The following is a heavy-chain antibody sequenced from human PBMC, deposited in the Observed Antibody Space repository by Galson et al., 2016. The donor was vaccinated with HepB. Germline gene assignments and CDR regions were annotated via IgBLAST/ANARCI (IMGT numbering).Heavy chain of an antibody. V-gene: IGHV3-23*01. CDR1: GFTFSSYA. CDR3: AKDKRVYDFWMGYYPYYYYGMDF. J-gene: IGHJ6*02. CDR2: ISGSGGST. D-gene: IGHD3-3*01. Sequence: SLRLSCAASGFTFSSYAMSWVRQAPGKGLEWVSAISGSGGSTYYADSVKGRFTISRDNSKNTLYLQMNSLRAEDTAVYYCAKDKRVYDFWMGYYPYYYYGMDFWGQGPTVTVSS.